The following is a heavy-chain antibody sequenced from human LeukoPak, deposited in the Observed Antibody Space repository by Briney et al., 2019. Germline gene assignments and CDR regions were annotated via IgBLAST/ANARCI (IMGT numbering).Heavy chain of an antibody. J-gene: IGHJ4*02. V-gene: IGHV1-2*04. D-gene: IGHD6-6*01. CDR1: GYTFTDYY. Sequence: VASVKVSCKTSGYTFTDYYIHWVRQAPGQGLEWMGWINPNSGGTNYAQKFQGWVTMTRDTSIGTAYMELSRLRSDDTAVYYCARDALDYFFDYWGQGTLVTVSS. CDR2: INPNSGGT. CDR3: ARDALDYFFDY.